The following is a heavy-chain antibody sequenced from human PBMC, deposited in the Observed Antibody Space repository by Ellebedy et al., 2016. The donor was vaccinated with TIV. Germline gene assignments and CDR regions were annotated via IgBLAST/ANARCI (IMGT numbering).Heavy chain of an antibody. CDR2: IFPFSGYA. V-gene: IGHV1-69*13. J-gene: IGHJ3*02. CDR3: VRDRFAFDI. Sequence: SVKVSXXASGGTFGNYGVSWMRQAPGQGLEWVGGIFPFSGYANYAQKFQDRLTLTADQSTSTAYPELSSLRSEDTAVYYCVRDRFAFDIWGQGTMVTVSS. D-gene: IGHD3-3*01. CDR1: GGTFGNYG.